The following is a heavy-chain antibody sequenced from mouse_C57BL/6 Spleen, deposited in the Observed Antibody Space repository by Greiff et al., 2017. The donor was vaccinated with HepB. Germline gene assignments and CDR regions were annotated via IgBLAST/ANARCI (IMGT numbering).Heavy chain of an antibody. CDR3: ARGGGSSGRYYAMDY. CDR2: INYDGSST. V-gene: IGHV5-16*01. J-gene: IGHJ4*01. D-gene: IGHD3-2*02. Sequence: DVMLVESEGGLVQPGSSMKLSCTASGFTFSDYYMAWVRQVPEKGLEWVANINYDGSSTYYLDSLKSRFIISIDNAKNILYLQMSSLKSEDTATYYCARGGGSSGRYYAMDYWGQGTSVTVSS. CDR1: GFTFSDYY.